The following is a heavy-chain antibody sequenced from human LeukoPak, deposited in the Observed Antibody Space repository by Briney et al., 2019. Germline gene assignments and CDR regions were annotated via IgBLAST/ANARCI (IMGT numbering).Heavy chain of an antibody. V-gene: IGHV4-39*01. Sequence: PSETLSLTCTVSGGSISSSSYYWGWIRQPPGKGLEWIGSIYYSGSTYYNPSLKSRVTISVDTSKNQFSLNLNSVTVADTALYYCARTDSSGYGGYYFDYWGQGTLVTVSS. D-gene: IGHD3-22*01. CDR2: IYYSGST. CDR1: GGSISSSSYY. CDR3: ARTDSSGYGGYYFDY. J-gene: IGHJ4*02.